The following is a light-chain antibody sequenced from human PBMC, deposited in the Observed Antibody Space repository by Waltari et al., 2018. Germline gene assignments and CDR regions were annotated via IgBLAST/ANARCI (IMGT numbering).Light chain of an antibody. CDR3: QQSYRTPPLT. J-gene: IGKJ4*01. CDR1: QSISCY. Sequence: DIQMTQSPSYPSASVRDRDTLPCRASQSISCYLNWYPQNPGKPPKVRIYATSSLQSGVPSRFSGSGSWTDVTLTISSLQPEDFATYYCQQSYRTPPLTFGGGTKVEIK. V-gene: IGKV1-39*01. CDR2: ATS.